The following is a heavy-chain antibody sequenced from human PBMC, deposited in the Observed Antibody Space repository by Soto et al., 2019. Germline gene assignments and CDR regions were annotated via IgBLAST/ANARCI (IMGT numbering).Heavy chain of an antibody. Sequence: PGGSMRLSCSASGFTFSSYWMSWVRQAPGKGLEWVANIKQDGSEKYYVDSVKGRFTISRDNAKNSLHLQMNSLRAEDTAVYYSARSGYSGYDFDYGVKGTLVTVS. V-gene: IGHV3-7*01. CDR3: ARSGYSGYDFDY. CDR2: IKQDGSEK. J-gene: IGHJ4*02. D-gene: IGHD5-12*01. CDR1: GFTFSSYW.